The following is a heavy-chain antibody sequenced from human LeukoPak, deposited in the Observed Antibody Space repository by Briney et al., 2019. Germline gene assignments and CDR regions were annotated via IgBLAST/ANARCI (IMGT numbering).Heavy chain of an antibody. CDR2: IIPIFGTA. V-gene: IGHV1-69*13. Sequence: SVKVSCKASGGTFSIYAISWVRQAPGQGLEWMGGIIPIFGTANYAQKFQGRVTITADESTSTAYMELSSLRSEDTAVYYCARGRGFGGPDYYMDVWGKGTTVTISS. J-gene: IGHJ6*03. D-gene: IGHD3-10*01. CDR3: ARGRGFGGPDYYMDV. CDR1: GGTFSIYA.